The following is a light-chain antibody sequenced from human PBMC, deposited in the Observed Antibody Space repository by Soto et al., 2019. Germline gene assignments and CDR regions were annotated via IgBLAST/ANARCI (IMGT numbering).Light chain of an antibody. Sequence: DIQMTQSPSSVSASVGDRVTITCRASQSISNYLNWYQQKPGKAPKLLIYAASSLQSGVPSRFSGSGSGTDFTLTISSLQPEDFATYYCQQNCDTPQTFGQGAKVEIK. J-gene: IGKJ1*01. CDR2: AAS. V-gene: IGKV1-39*01. CDR3: QQNCDTPQT. CDR1: QSISNY.